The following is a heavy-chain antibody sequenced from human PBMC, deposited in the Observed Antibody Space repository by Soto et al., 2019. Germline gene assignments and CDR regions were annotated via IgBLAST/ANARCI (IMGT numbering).Heavy chain of an antibody. Sequence: EVQLEESGGGLVQPGGSLRLSCVASGFTVGSASTSWVRQAPGKGLEFVSVLYSGGDTYYSDSVKGRFIISRDNSKNTLYLQMDSLTDEDTAVYFCASLNWGSNYYFMDVWGKGTTVTVSS. CDR1: GFTVGSAS. D-gene: IGHD7-27*01. CDR3: ASLNWGSNYYFMDV. V-gene: IGHV3-66*01. J-gene: IGHJ6*03. CDR2: LYSGGDT.